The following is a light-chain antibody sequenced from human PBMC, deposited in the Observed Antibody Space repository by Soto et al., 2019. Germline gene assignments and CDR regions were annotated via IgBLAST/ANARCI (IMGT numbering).Light chain of an antibody. V-gene: IGLV2-23*02. CDR2: EVS. CDR3: CSYAGSSRV. J-gene: IGLJ2*01. Sequence: QSALTQPASVSGSPGQSITISCTGTSSDVGSYNLVSWYQQHPGKAPKLMIYEVSKRPSGVSNRFSGSKSGNTASLTISGLQAEDEADDYCCSYAGSSRVFGRGTKLTVL. CDR1: SSDVGSYNL.